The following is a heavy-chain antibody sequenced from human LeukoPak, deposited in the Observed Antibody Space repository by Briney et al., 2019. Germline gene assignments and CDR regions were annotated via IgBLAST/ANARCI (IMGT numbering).Heavy chain of an antibody. CDR2: ISWDGGST. CDR1: GFTFDDYT. Sequence: GGSLRLSCAASGFTFDDYTMHWVRQAPGKGLEWVSLISWDGGSTYYADSVKGRFTISRDNSKNSLYLQMNSLRTEDTALYYCAKDIISRWETVSGWSDYFDYWGQGTLVTVSS. J-gene: IGHJ4*02. V-gene: IGHV3-43*01. CDR3: AKDIISRWETVSGWSDYFDY. D-gene: IGHD6-19*01.